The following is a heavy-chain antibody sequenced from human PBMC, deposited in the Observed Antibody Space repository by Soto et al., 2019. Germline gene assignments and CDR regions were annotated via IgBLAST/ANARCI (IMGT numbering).Heavy chain of an antibody. J-gene: IGHJ4*02. Sequence: QVQLVESGGGVVQPGRSLRLSCAASGFTFSSYAMHWVRQAPGKGLEWVAVISYDGSNKYYADSVKGRFTISRDNSKNTLYLQMNSLRAEDTAVYYCARGKDPPSSSPMDWGQGTLVTVSS. D-gene: IGHD6-13*01. CDR2: ISYDGSNK. V-gene: IGHV3-30-3*01. CDR1: GFTFSSYA. CDR3: ARGKDPPSSSPMD.